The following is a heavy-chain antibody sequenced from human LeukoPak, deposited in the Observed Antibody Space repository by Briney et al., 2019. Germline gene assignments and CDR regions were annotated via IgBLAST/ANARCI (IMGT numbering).Heavy chain of an antibody. D-gene: IGHD3-22*01. CDR1: GGSISSSSYY. CDR2: IYYSGST. J-gene: IGHJ3*02. CDR3: AGSITMIADDAFDI. V-gene: IGHV4-39*01. Sequence: SETLSLTCTVSGGSISSSSYYWGWIRQPPGKGLEWIGSIYYSGSTYYNPSLKSRVTISVDTSKNQFSLKLSSVTAADTAVYYCAGSITMIADDAFDIWGQGTMVTVSS.